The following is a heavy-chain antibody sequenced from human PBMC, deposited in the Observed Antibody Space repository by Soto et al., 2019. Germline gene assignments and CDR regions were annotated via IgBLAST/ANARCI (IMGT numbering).Heavy chain of an antibody. J-gene: IGHJ4*02. CDR2: IEKSGGVT. CDR1: GFTFTNYL. Sequence: EVQLLESGGHLVQPGGSLRLSCAASGFTFTNYLMTWIRQAPGKGLEWVSSIEKSGGVTYYADSVKGRFTISRDNSKNPLYLQTNGLRAEDTALYYSAKDTYSRSWYFWGQGTLVTVSS. D-gene: IGHD2-2*01. V-gene: IGHV3-23*05. CDR3: AKDTYSRSWYF.